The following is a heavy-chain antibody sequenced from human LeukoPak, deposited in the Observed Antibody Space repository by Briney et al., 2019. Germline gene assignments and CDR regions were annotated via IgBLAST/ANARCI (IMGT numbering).Heavy chain of an antibody. CDR1: GHTFTSYY. D-gene: IGHD2-21*02. J-gene: IGHJ4*02. V-gene: IGHV1-46*01. CDR2: INPSGGST. CDR3: ARDLGRKGHIVVVTAMIS. Sequence: ASVKVSCKASGHTFTSYYMHWVRQAPGQGLEWMGIINPSGGSTSYAQKFQGRVTMTRDMSTSTVYMELSSLRSEDTAVYYCARDLGRKGHIVVVTAMISWGQGTLVTVSS.